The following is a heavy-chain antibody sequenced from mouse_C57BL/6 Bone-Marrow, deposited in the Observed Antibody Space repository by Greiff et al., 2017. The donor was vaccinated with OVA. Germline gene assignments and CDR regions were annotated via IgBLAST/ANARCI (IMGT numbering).Heavy chain of an antibody. CDR2: ISDGGSYT. Sequence: EVQLVESGGGLVKPGGSLKLSCAASGFTFNSYAMSWVRQTPEKRLEWVATISDGGSYTYYPDNVKGRFTISRDNAKNNLYLQMSHLKSEDTAMYYCARNWFAYWGQGTLVTVSA. CDR1: GFTFNSYA. J-gene: IGHJ3*01. CDR3: ARNWFAY. V-gene: IGHV5-4*01.